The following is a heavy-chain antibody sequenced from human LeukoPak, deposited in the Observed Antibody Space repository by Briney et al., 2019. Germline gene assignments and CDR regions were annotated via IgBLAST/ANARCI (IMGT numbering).Heavy chain of an antibody. CDR2: LNAANGNS. D-gene: IGHD6-19*01. CDR3: ARDGKHIAVPGVRYPMDV. CDR1: GYTLTSFA. J-gene: IGHJ6*02. Sequence: ASVKVSCKASGYTLTSFAMHRVRQAPGHRLEWMGRLNAANGNSQYSQKFQDRVTITSDASANTAYLELSSLRSEDTAVYYCARDGKHIAVPGVRYPMDVWGQGTTVTVS. V-gene: IGHV1-3*01.